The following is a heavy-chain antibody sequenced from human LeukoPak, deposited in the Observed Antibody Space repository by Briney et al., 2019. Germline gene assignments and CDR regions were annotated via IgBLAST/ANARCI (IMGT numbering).Heavy chain of an antibody. CDR3: ARASSGSFTIDY. CDR1: GGTFSSYA. J-gene: IGHJ4*02. CDR2: IIPIFGTA. V-gene: IGHV1-69*01. D-gene: IGHD3-10*01. Sequence: ASVKVSCKASGGTFSSYAISWVRQAPGQGLEWMGGIIPIFGTANYAQEFQGRVTITADESTSTAYMELSSLRSEDTAVYYCARASSGSFTIDYWGQGTLVTVSS.